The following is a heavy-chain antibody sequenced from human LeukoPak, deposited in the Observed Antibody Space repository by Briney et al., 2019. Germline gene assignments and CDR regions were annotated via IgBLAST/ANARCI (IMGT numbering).Heavy chain of an antibody. D-gene: IGHD3-22*01. Sequence: SQTLSLTCAVSGGSISSGGYSWSWIRQPPGKGLEWIGYIYHSGSTYYNPSLKSRVAMSVDTSKNQFSLKLSSVTVADTAVYYCAREDFYYFDSSGYYLYWGQGTLATVSS. J-gene: IGHJ4*02. CDR3: AREDFYYFDSSGYYLY. V-gene: IGHV4-30-2*05. CDR1: GGSISSGGYS. CDR2: IYHSGST.